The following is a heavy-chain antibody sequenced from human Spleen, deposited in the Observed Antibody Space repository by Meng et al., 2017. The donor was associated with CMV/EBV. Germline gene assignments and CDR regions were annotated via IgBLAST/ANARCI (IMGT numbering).Heavy chain of an antibody. CDR3: ARGSSERRDTYYYDSSAYLW. CDR1: FNDDY. D-gene: IGHD3-22*01. V-gene: IGHV4-34*01. CDR2: IYHSGST. J-gene: IGHJ4*02. Sequence: FNDDYWSWIRQHPGKGLEWIGEIYHSGSTNDSPSLKSRVTISVDTSKTQFSLKLNSVTAADTAVYYCARGSSERRDTYYYDSSAYLWWGQGTLVTVSS.